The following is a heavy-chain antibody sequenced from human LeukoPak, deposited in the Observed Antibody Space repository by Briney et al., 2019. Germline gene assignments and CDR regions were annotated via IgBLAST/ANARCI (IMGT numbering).Heavy chain of an antibody. CDR1: GFTFSSYG. Sequence: GGSLRLSCAASGFTFSSYGMHWVRQAPGKGLEWVAFIRCDGSNKYYADSVKGRFTISRDNSKNTLYLQMNSLRAEDTAVYYCAKGGTHFDYWGQGTLVTVSS. J-gene: IGHJ4*02. D-gene: IGHD1-1*01. V-gene: IGHV3-30*02. CDR3: AKGGTHFDY. CDR2: IRCDGSNK.